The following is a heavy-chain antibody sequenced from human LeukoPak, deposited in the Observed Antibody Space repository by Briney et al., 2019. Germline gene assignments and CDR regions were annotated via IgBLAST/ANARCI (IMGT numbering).Heavy chain of an antibody. V-gene: IGHV3-9*01. CDR1: GFTFNDYA. J-gene: IGHJ4*02. D-gene: IGHD3-16*01. Sequence: GGSLRLSCAASGFTFNDYAMHWVRQAPGKGLEWVSGISWHSGSIAYADSVKGRFTISRDNAKNSLYLQMKSLRAEDTAVYYCARDLVGGDYWGQGTLVTVSS. CDR3: ARDLVGGDY. CDR2: ISWHSGSI.